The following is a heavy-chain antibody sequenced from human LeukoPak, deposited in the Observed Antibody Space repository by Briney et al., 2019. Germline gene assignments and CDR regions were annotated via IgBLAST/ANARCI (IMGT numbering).Heavy chain of an antibody. CDR1: GFTFSSYA. CDR3: ARATLAAGDY. J-gene: IGHJ4*02. CDR2: ISYDGSNK. Sequence: GGSLRLSCAASGFTFSSYAMHWVRQAPGKGLEWVAVISYDGSNKYYADSVKGRFTISRDNSKNTLYLQMNSLRAEDTAVYYCARATLAAGDYWGQGTLVTVSS. V-gene: IGHV3-30-3*01. D-gene: IGHD6-13*01.